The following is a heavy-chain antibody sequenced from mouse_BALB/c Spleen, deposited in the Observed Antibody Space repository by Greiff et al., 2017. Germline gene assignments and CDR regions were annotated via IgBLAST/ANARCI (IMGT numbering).Heavy chain of an antibody. V-gene: IGHV5-17*02. CDR2: ISSGSSTI. J-gene: IGHJ4*01. CDR1: GFTFSSFG. Sequence: EVHLVESGGGLVQPGGSRKLSCAASGFTFSSFGMHWVRQAPEKGLEWVAYISSGSSTIYYADTVKGRFTISRDNPKNTLFLQMTSLRSEDTAMYYCARSITTVPPMDYWGQGTSVTVSS. CDR3: ARSITTVPPMDY. D-gene: IGHD1-1*01.